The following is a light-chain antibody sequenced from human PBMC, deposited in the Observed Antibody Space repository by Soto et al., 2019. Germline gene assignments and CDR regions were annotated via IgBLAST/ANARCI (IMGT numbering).Light chain of an antibody. CDR2: GAS. CDR3: HQYNNWPRT. V-gene: IGKV3-15*01. J-gene: IGKJ1*01. Sequence: EIVMTQSPATLSVSPGARGTLSCRASQSVSSNLAWYQQKPGQAPRLLIYGASTRATGIPSRFSGSGSGTDFTLTISSLQSADFAVYYCHQYNNWPRTFGQGTTVEIK. CDR1: QSVSSN.